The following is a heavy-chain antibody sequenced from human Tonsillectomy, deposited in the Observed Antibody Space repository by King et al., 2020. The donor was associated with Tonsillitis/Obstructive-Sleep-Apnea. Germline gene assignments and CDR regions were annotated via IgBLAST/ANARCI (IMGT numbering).Heavy chain of an antibody. CDR2: ITGNSNTI. D-gene: IGHD1-1*01. V-gene: IGHV3-48*02. Sequence: DVQLVESGGGLVQPGGSLRLSCAASGFTFSNSNMNWFRQAPGKGLEWLSYITGNSNTIYYAASVKGRFTISRDNAKNSLYLQMNSLRDEDTAVYYCARDNWNDGDEEYWGQGTLVTVSS. J-gene: IGHJ4*02. CDR1: GFTFSNSN. CDR3: ARDNWNDGDEEY.